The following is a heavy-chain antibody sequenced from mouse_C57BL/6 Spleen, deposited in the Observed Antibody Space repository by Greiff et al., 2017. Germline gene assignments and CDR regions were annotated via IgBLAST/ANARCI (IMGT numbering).Heavy chain of an antibody. CDR1: GYTFTSYW. Sequence: QVQLQQPGAELVKPGASVKLSCKASGYTFTSYWMHWVKQRPGQGLEWIGMIHPNSGSTNYNEKFKSKATLTVDKSSSTAYMQLSSLTSEDSAVYYCASVYYDYDGDYLDYWGQGTTLTVSS. CDR3: ASVYYDYDGDYLDY. J-gene: IGHJ2*01. V-gene: IGHV1-64*01. CDR2: IHPNSGST. D-gene: IGHD2-4*01.